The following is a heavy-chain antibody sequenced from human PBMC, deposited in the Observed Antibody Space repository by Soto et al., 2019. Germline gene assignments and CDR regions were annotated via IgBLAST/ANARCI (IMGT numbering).Heavy chain of an antibody. Sequence: EVQLLESGGGLVQPGGSLRLSCAASGFTFSSYAMSWVRQAPGKGLEWVSAISGSGGSTYYEDSVKGRFTISRDNSQNTLNLQQNNLKAEDTAVYYCAKDRRQITFGGLIVNPDAFDIWGQGTMVTVS. CDR2: ISGSGGST. J-gene: IGHJ3*02. V-gene: IGHV3-23*01. D-gene: IGHD3-16*02. CDR1: GFTFSSYA. CDR3: AKDRRQITFGGLIVNPDAFDI.